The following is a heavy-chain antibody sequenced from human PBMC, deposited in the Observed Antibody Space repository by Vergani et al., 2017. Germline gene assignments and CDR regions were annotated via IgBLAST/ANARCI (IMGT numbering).Heavy chain of an antibody. CDR3: ARDESGSYYAFDI. CDR1: GGSISSGGYY. CDR2: IYYSWST. V-gene: IGHV4-31*03. D-gene: IGHD1-26*01. J-gene: IGHJ3*02. Sequence: QVQLQESGPGLVKPSQTLSLTCTVSGGSISSGGYYWSWIRQHPGKGLEWIGYIYYSWSTYYNPSLKSRVTISVDTSKNQFSLKLSSVTAADTAVYYCARDESGSYYAFDIWGQGTMVTVSS.